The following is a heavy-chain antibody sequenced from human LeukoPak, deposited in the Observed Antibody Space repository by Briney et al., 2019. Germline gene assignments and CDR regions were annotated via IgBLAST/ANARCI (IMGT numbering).Heavy chain of an antibody. J-gene: IGHJ6*02. CDR2: ISGSGGAGT. CDR1: GFTFSSYA. Sequence: GGSLRLSCAGSGFTFSSYAMSWVRQAPGKGLEWVSTISGSGGAGTYYADSVKGRFTVSRDNSRNTLYLPMNSLRAEDTAVYYCVKDRGGSPFYGMDVWGQGTTVSVSS. D-gene: IGHD1-26*01. V-gene: IGHV3-23*01. CDR3: VKDRGGSPFYGMDV.